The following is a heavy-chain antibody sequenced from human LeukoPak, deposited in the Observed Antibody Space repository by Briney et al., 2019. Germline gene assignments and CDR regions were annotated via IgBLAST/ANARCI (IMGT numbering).Heavy chain of an antibody. Sequence: ASVKVSCKASGYTFTGYYMRWVRQAPGQGLEWMGWINPNSGGTNYAQKFQGRVTMTRDTSISTAYMELSRLRSDDTAVYYCARDIGFWSGYPIYYWGQGTLVTVSS. V-gene: IGHV1-2*02. J-gene: IGHJ4*02. CDR2: INPNSGGT. CDR3: ARDIGFWSGYPIYY. CDR1: GYTFTGYY. D-gene: IGHD3-3*01.